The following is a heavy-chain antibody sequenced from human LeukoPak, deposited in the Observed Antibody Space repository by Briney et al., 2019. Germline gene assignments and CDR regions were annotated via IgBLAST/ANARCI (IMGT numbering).Heavy chain of an antibody. CDR2: INPSGGST. CDR1: GYTFTSYD. CDR3: ARARRITMIVVVITDDAFDI. Sequence: ASVKDSCKASGYTFTSYDINWVRQASGQGLEWMGIINPSGGSTSYAQKFQGRVTMTRDMSTSTVYMELSSLRSEDTAVYYCARARRITMIVVVITDDAFDIWGQGTMVTVSS. V-gene: IGHV1-46*01. D-gene: IGHD3-22*01. J-gene: IGHJ3*02.